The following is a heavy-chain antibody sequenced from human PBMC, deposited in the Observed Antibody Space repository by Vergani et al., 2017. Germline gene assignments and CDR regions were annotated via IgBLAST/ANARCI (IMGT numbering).Heavy chain of an antibody. CDR3: ARNQCSSTSCPNWYFDL. V-gene: IGHV5-51*03. CDR1: GYSFTSYW. J-gene: IGHJ2*01. CDR2: IYPGDSDT. Sequence: EVQLVQSGAEVKKPGESLKISCKGSGYSFTSYWIGWVRQMPGKGLEWMGIIYPGDSDTRYSPSFQGQVTISADKSISTAYLQWSSLKASDTAMYYCARNQCSSTSCPNWYFDLWGRGTLVTVSS. D-gene: IGHD2-2*01.